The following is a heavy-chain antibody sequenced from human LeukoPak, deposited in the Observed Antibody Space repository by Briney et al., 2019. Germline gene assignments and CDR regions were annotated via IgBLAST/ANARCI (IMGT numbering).Heavy chain of an antibody. CDR3: AKVQLYVGNYYDSSGTGDY. CDR1: GFTFSSYG. CDR2: IWYDGSNK. Sequence: GGSLRLSCAASGFTFSSYGMHWVRQAPGKGLEWVAVIWYDGSNKYYADSVKGRFTISRDNSKNTLYLQMNSLRAEDTAVYYCAKVQLYVGNYYDSSGTGDYWGQGTLVTVSS. J-gene: IGHJ4*02. D-gene: IGHD3-22*01. V-gene: IGHV3-33*06.